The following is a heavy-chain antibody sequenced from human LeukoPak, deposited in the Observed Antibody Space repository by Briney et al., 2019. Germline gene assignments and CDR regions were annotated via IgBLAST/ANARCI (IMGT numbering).Heavy chain of an antibody. D-gene: IGHD2-2*01. J-gene: IGHJ5*02. CDR2: IIAIFGTA. CDR1: GGTFSSYA. V-gene: IGHV1-69*05. CDR3: ARDGCSSTSCYRDNWFDP. Sequence: ASVKVSCKASGGTFSSYAISWVRQAPGQGREWMGGIIAIFGTANYAQKFQGRVTITTDESTSTAYMELSSLRSEDTAVYYCARDGCSSTSCYRDNWFDPWGQGTLVTVSS.